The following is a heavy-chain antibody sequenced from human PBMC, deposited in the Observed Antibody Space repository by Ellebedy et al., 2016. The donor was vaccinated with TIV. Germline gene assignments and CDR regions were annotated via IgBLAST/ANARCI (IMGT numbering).Heavy chain of an antibody. CDR1: GYTFTSYG. Sequence: ASVKVSXKASGYTFTSYGISWVRQAPGQGLEWMGWISAYNGNTNYAQKLQGRVTMTRDTSTSTVYMELSSLRSEDTAVYYCAREGGIVGATKRSGYFQHWGQGTLVTVSS. D-gene: IGHD1-26*01. CDR3: AREGGIVGATKRSGYFQH. V-gene: IGHV1-18*04. J-gene: IGHJ1*01. CDR2: ISAYNGNT.